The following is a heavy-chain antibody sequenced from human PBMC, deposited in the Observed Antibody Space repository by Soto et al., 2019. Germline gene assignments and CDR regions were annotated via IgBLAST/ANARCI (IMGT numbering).Heavy chain of an antibody. CDR3: AKDRRAGGNSAFYFDF. V-gene: IGHV3-23*01. J-gene: IGHJ4*02. D-gene: IGHD3-16*01. CDR2: ISTRGGRT. Sequence: GGSLRLSCAASGFSFSSYAMSWVRQAPPQGLEWVSSISTRGGRTYYADSVKGRFTISRDNSHNTLYLQVHSLTAEDTAVYYCAKDRRAGGNSAFYFDFWGQGAQVTVSS. CDR1: GFSFSSYA.